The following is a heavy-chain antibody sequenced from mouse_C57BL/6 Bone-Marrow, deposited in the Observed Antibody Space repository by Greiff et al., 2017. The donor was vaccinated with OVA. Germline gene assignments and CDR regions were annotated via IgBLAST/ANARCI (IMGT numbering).Heavy chain of an antibody. J-gene: IGHJ4*01. CDR1: GFSLTSYG. CDR3: ARNRYKVMDY. Sequence: VKLVESGPGLVQPSQSLSITCTVSGFSLTSYGVHWVRQSPGQGLAWLGVIWSGGSTDYNAAFISRLSISKDNSKSQVFFKMNSLHADDTAIYYCARNRYKVMDYWGQGTSVTVSS. V-gene: IGHV2-2*01. CDR2: IWSGGST. D-gene: IGHD1-1*01.